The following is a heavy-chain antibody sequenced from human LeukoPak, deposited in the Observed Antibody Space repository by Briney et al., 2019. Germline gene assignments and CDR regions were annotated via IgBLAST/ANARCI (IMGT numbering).Heavy chain of an antibody. CDR3: ARHPYIAVPGN. Sequence: PSETLSLTCAVSGGSISGGGYSWSWIRQPPGKGLEWIGEINHSGSTYYNPSLKSRVTISVDTSKNQFSLKLSSVTAADTAVYHCARHPYIAVPGNWGQGTLVTVSS. V-gene: IGHV4-30-2*03. J-gene: IGHJ4*02. CDR2: INHSGST. CDR1: GGSISGGGYS. D-gene: IGHD6-19*01.